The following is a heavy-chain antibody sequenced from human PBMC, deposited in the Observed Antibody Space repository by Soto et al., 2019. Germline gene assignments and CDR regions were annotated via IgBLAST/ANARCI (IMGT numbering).Heavy chain of an antibody. CDR2: IYYLGST. CDR3: ARDGYDGSGSPYPAY. J-gene: IGHJ4*01. V-gene: IGHV4-59*01. D-gene: IGHD3-10*01. Sequence: SETLSVTCSVSGGSMSEYFWSWIRQSPGKGLEWIGYIYYLGSTDYNPSLKSRVTISVDTSKRQFSLRLTSVTAADTAVYYCARDGYDGSGSPYPAYWGPGTQVTVSS. CDR1: GGSMSEYF.